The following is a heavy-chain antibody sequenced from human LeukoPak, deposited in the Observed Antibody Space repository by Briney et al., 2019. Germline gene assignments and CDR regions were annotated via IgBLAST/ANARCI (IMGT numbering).Heavy chain of an antibody. D-gene: IGHD4-17*01. CDR1: GGSISSYY. CDR3: ASGDYGDYGGVYYYGLDV. V-gene: IGHV4-59*08. J-gene: IGHJ6*02. CDR2: NYFSGTT. Sequence: SETLSLTCTISGGSISSYYWNWIRQPPGKGLEWIGYNYFSGTTNYNPSLKSRVTISVDRSKNQFSLKLNSVTAADTAVYYCASGDYGDYGGVYYYGLDVWGQGTTVTVSS.